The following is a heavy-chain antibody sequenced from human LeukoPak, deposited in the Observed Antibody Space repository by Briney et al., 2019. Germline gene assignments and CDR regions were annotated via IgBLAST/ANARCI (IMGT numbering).Heavy chain of an antibody. V-gene: IGHV4-34*01. CDR1: GASISRDY. CDR2: INHSGST. D-gene: IGHD5-12*01. J-gene: IGHJ5*02. CDR3: ASGGYSGYDQRANWFDP. Sequence: SETLSLTCTVSGASISRDYWTWIRQPPGKGLEWIGEINHSGSTNYNPSLKSRVTISVDTSKNQFSLKLSSVTAADTAVYYCASGGYSGYDQRANWFDPWGQGTLVTVSS.